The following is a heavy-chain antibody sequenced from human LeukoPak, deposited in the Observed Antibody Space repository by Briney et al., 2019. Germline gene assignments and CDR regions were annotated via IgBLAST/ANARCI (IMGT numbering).Heavy chain of an antibody. Sequence: SETLSLTCTVSGYSISSGYYWGWIRQPPGKGLEWIGSIYYSGSTYYNPSLKSRVTISVDTSKNQFSLKLSSVTAADTAVYYCARQESDIVAMTPDAFDIWGQGTMVTVSS. CDR3: ARQESDIVAMTPDAFDI. J-gene: IGHJ3*02. V-gene: IGHV4-38-2*02. D-gene: IGHD5-12*01. CDR1: GYSISSGYY. CDR2: IYYSGST.